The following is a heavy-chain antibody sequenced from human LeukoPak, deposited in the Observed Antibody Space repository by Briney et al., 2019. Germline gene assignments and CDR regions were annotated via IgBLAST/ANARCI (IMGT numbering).Heavy chain of an antibody. D-gene: IGHD5-12*01. Sequence: GGSLRLSCTASGFTFSRSWMNWIRQAPGKGLEWVANINPDGDGMRFVDSVKGRFTMSRDNAQSSLHLQMNSLRVEDTAFYYCAVWTGRGYSYWGQGVLVTVSS. CDR3: AVWTGRGYSY. J-gene: IGHJ4*02. V-gene: IGHV3-7*01. CDR2: INPDGDGM. CDR1: GFTFSRSW.